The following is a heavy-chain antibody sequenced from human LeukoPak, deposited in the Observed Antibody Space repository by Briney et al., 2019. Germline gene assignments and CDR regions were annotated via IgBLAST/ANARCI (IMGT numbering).Heavy chain of an antibody. J-gene: IGHJ4*02. V-gene: IGHV3-7*01. Sequence: GGSLRLSCAGSGFIFSDAWMSWVRQAPGKGLEWVANIKQDGSVKQYVGSVKGRFTISRDNAKNSLYLQMNSLRAEDTAVYYCARDTNGWNDYWGQGTLVTVSS. D-gene: IGHD2-8*01. CDR3: ARDTNGWNDY. CDR1: GFIFSDAW. CDR2: IKQDGSVK.